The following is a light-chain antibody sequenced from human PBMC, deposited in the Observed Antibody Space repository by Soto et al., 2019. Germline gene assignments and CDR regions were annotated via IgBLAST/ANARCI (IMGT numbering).Light chain of an antibody. V-gene: IGLV2-8*01. CDR3: SSYAGSNTFV. J-gene: IGLJ1*01. CDR2: EVA. CDR1: TSDVGGYKY. Sequence: QSALTQPPSASGSPGQSVTISCTGTTSDVGGYKYVSWHQQHPGKAPKLIIYEVAKRPSGVPDRFSGSKSGNTASLTVSGLQAEDEADYYCSSYAGSNTFVFGPGTKVTLL.